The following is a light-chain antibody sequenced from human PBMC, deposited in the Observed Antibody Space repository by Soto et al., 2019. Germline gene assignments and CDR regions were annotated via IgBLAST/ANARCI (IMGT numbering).Light chain of an antibody. J-gene: IGKJ1*01. V-gene: IGKV3-15*01. CDR2: GAS. CDR1: QSVSSN. CDR3: QQYNNLPPWT. Sequence: EIVMTQSPATLSVSPGERATLSCRASQSVSSNLAWYQQKPGQAPRLLIYGASTRATGIPARFSGSGSGTEFTLTISSLQSEDFAVYYCQQYNNLPPWTFGQVTKVDIK.